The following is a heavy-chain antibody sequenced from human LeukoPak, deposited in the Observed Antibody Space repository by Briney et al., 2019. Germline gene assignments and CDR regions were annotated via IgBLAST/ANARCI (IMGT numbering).Heavy chain of an antibody. D-gene: IGHD3-22*01. Sequence: QPGGSLRLSCAASGFTFSSYAMHWVRQAPDKGLEWVAVISYDGSNKYYADSVKGRFTISRDNSKNTLYLQMNSLRAEDTAVYYCAFSPYDSKNYYGMDVWGQGTTVTVSS. CDR2: ISYDGSNK. CDR1: GFTFSSYA. CDR3: AFSPYDSKNYYGMDV. J-gene: IGHJ6*02. V-gene: IGHV3-30*03.